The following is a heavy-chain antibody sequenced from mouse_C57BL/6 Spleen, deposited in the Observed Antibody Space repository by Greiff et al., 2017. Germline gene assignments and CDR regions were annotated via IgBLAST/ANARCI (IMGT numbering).Heavy chain of an antibody. V-gene: IGHV5-12*01. D-gene: IGHD1-1*01. CDR1: GFTFSDYY. Sequence: DVMLVESGGGLVQPGGSLKLSCAASGFTFSDYYMYWVRQTPEKRLEWVAYISNGGGSTYYTATVKGRFTISRDTAKNPLYLQMSRLKSEDTAMXYYARHVRYYGSSPPFDVGGTGTTVTVSS. CDR3: ARHVRYYGSSPPFDV. CDR2: ISNGGGST. J-gene: IGHJ1*03.